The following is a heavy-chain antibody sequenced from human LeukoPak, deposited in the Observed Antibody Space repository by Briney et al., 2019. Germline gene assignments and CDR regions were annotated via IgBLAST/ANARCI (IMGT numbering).Heavy chain of an antibody. V-gene: IGHV5-51*01. J-gene: IGHJ4*02. Sequence: GESLKISCKGSGYTFNSYWIGWVRQMPGKGLEWMGLIYPGDSDTRYSPSFQGQVIISADKSISTAYLHWNSLKASDTAMYYCARQRQSYDSSDYWGQGTLVTVSS. CDR3: ARQRQSYDSSDY. CDR2: IYPGDSDT. CDR1: GYTFNSYW. D-gene: IGHD3-22*01.